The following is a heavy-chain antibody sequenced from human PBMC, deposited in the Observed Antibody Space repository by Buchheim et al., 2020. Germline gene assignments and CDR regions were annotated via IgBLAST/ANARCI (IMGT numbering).Heavy chain of an antibody. D-gene: IGHD3-3*01. Sequence: QVQLQESGPGLVKPSETLSLTCTVSGGSISSYYWSWIRQPPGKGLEWIGYIYYSGSTNYNPSLKSRVTLSVDTSKNQFSLKLSSVTAADTAVYYCARHGIFLEWLSGLYNWFDPWGQGTL. CDR3: ARHGIFLEWLSGLYNWFDP. CDR1: GGSISSYY. V-gene: IGHV4-59*08. CDR2: IYYSGST. J-gene: IGHJ5*02.